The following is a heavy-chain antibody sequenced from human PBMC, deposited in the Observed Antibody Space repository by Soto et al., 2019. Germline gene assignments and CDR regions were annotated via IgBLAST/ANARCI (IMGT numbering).Heavy chain of an antibody. D-gene: IGHD3-22*01. J-gene: IGHJ4*02. CDR3: AKGNYYDSSGLDY. Sequence: EVQLLESGGGLVQPGGSLRLSCVASGFTFSSYAMSWVRQAPGKGLEWVSAISGSGGSTYYADSVKGRFTISRDNSKNTLYLQMNSLRAEDTAVYYCAKGNYYDSSGLDYWGQGTLVTVSS. CDR2: ISGSGGST. CDR1: GFTFSSYA. V-gene: IGHV3-23*01.